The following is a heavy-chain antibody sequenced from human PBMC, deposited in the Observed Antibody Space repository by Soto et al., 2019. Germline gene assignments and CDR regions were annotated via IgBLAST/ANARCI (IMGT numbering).Heavy chain of an antibody. CDR3: AKDPGYSSGWLFDY. Sequence: GGSLRLSCAASGFTFSSYAMSWVRQAPGKGLEWVSGTSVGGDSTYYADSVKGRFTISRDNSKDTLYLQMNSLRAEDTAVYFCAKDPGYSSGWLFDYWGQGTLVTVSS. V-gene: IGHV3-23*01. CDR2: TSVGGDST. CDR1: GFTFSSYA. D-gene: IGHD6-19*01. J-gene: IGHJ4*02.